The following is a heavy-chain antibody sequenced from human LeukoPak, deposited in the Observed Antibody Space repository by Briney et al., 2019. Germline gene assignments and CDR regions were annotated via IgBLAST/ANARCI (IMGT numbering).Heavy chain of an antibody. CDR3: ASVPGWFDP. J-gene: IGHJ5*02. Sequence: PSETLSLTCAVYGGSFSGYYWSWIRQPPGKGLEWIGEINHSGSTNYNPSLKSRVTISVDTSKNQFSLKLSSVTAADTAVYYCASVPGWFDPWGQGTLVTVSS. CDR2: INHSGST. CDR1: GGSFSGYY. V-gene: IGHV4-34*01.